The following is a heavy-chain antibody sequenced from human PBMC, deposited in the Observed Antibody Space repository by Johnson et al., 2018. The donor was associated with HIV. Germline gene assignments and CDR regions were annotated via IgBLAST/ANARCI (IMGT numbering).Heavy chain of an antibody. CDR3: VSREWELHAFDI. D-gene: IGHD1-26*01. CDR2: TRKKGNSYTT. V-gene: IGHV3-72*01. Sequence: VQLVESGGGVVQPGGSLRLSCAASGFTFSDYYMDWVRQAPGTGLEWVGRTRKKGNSYTTEYAASVKGRFTFSRDDAKNSLFLQMNSLKTEDTAVYYCVSREWELHAFDIWGQGTMVTVSS. CDR1: GFTFSDYY. J-gene: IGHJ3*02.